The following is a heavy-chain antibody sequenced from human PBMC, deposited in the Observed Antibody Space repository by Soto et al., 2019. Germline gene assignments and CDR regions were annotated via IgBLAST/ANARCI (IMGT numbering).Heavy chain of an antibody. V-gene: IGHV4-30-4*01. CDR3: ARLGYCSGGSCGGFDY. D-gene: IGHD2-15*01. CDR1: GGSISSGDYY. J-gene: IGHJ4*02. Sequence: QVQLQESGPGLVKPSQTLSLTCTVSGGSISSGDYYWSWIRQPPGKGLGWIGYTYYSGSTYYHPSLKSRVTISVDTSKNQFSLKLSSVTAADTAVYYCARLGYCSGGSCGGFDYWGQGTLVTVSS. CDR2: TYYSGST.